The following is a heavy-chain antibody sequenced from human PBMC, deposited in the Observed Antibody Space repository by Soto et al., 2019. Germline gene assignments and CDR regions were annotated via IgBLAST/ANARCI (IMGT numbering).Heavy chain of an antibody. CDR3: AKDEYSQIFDY. V-gene: IGHV3-23*01. D-gene: IGHD6-6*01. Sequence: GGSLRLSCAASGFTFRDYAMSWVRQAPGRGLEWVSAIGVSDSSTYYADSVKGRFTISRDNSKSTLHLQMNSLRAEDTAVYYCAKDEYSQIFDYWGQGDLVTVSS. CDR2: IGVSDSST. CDR1: GFTFRDYA. J-gene: IGHJ4*02.